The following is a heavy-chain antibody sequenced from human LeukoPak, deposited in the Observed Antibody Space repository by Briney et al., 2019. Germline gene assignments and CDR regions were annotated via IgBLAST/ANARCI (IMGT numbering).Heavy chain of an antibody. CDR3: ARDSSGWYHWFDP. D-gene: IGHD6-19*01. Sequence: GGSLRLSCAASGFTFNSYNMNWVRQAPGKGLEWVSYISTSSSTIYYADSVKGRFTISRDNAKNSLYLQMNSLRDEDTAVFYCARDSSGWYHWFDPWGQGTLVTVSS. CDR2: ISTSSSTI. CDR1: GFTFNSYN. V-gene: IGHV3-48*02. J-gene: IGHJ5*02.